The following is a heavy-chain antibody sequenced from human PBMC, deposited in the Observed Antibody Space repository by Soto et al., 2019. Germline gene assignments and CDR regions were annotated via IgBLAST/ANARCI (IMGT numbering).Heavy chain of an antibody. CDR1: GFTFSSYS. D-gene: IGHD1-7*01. CDR2: ISSSSSYI. CDR3: ARDPLSTKTGTTRWFDP. Sequence: EVQLVESGGGLVKPGGSLRLSCAASGFTFSSYSMNWVRQAPGKGLEWVSSISSSSSYIDYADSVKGRVTISRDNAKHSLYLQMNSLRAEDTAVYYCARDPLSTKTGTTRWFDPWGQGTLVTVSS. J-gene: IGHJ5*02. V-gene: IGHV3-21*01.